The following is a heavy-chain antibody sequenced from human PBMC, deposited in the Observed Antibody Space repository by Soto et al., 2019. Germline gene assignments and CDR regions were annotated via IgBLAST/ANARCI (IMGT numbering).Heavy chain of an antibody. J-gene: IGHJ4*02. D-gene: IGHD2-2*02. CDR2: IYYSGST. CDR3: ARHVPAAIHPNFDY. CDR1: GGSISSSSYY. V-gene: IGHV4-39*01. Sequence: QLQLQESGPGLVKPSETLSLTCTVSGGSISSSSYYWGWIRQPPGKGLEWIGSIYYSGSTYYNPSLKSRVTISVDTSKNQFSLKLSSVTAADTAVYYCARHVPAAIHPNFDYWGQGTLVTVSS.